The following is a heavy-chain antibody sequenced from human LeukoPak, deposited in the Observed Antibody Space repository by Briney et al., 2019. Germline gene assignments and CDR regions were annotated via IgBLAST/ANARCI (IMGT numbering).Heavy chain of an antibody. CDR2: ISAYYGNT. Sequence: APVKGSSKASGYTFTSYGLSWVRQAPGQGLEWMGWISAYYGNTNYAQKPQGGISMTTDTSTSTAYMELRSLRSDDTAVYYCARLREGMIVVIFDYWGQG. V-gene: IGHV1-18*01. J-gene: IGHJ4*02. D-gene: IGHD3-22*01. CDR3: ARLREGMIVVIFDY. CDR1: GYTFTSYG.